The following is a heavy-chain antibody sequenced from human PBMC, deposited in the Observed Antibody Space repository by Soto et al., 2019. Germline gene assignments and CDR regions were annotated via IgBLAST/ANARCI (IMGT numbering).Heavy chain of an antibody. V-gene: IGHV3-30*03. Sequence: QVQLVESGGGVVQPGRSLRLSCAASGFTFSSYGMHWVRQAPGKGLEWVAVISYDGSNKYYADSVKGRFTISRDNSKNTLYLQMNSLRAEDTAVYYCATTPKGGKVAVNWGQGTTVTVSS. CDR3: ATTPKGGKVAVN. CDR2: ISYDGSNK. J-gene: IGHJ6*02. CDR1: GFTFSSYG. D-gene: IGHD2-15*01.